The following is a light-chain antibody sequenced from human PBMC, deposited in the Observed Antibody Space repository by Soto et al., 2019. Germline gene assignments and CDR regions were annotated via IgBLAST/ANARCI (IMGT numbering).Light chain of an antibody. CDR3: SSYAASNTYV. J-gene: IGLJ1*01. V-gene: IGLV2-8*01. Sequence: QSVLTQPPSASGSPGQSVTISCTGTSSDVGGYDCVSWYQHRPGTAPKFLIYEVTKRPSGVPDRFSGSKSGNTASLTVSGPRPEDEADYFCSSYAASNTYVFGTGTKVTVL. CDR1: SSDVGGYDC. CDR2: EVT.